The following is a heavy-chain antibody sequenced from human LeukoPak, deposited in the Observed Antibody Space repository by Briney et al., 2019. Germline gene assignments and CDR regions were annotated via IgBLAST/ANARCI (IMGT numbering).Heavy chain of an antibody. V-gene: IGHV3-30*02. CDR1: GFTFSSYG. CDR3: AKRGDCGSTSCHGIDY. D-gene: IGHD2-2*01. CDR2: TRSDGSKK. J-gene: IGHJ4*02. Sequence: GGSLRLSCEASGFTFSSYGMHWVRQAPGKGLEWVAFTRSDGSKKYHADSVKGRFTISRDNSKNTLYLQMNSLRPEDTAVYYCAKRGDCGSTSCHGIDYWGQGTLVTVSS.